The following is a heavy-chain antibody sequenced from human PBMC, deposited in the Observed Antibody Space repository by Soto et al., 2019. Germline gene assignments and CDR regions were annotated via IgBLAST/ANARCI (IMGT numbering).Heavy chain of an antibody. V-gene: IGHV3-15*01. Sequence: EVQLVESGGGMVMPGGSLRLSCAASGFTFSDAWMTWIRQAPGKGLQCVGRIKRKIDGETTDYAAPVKGRFTILRDDSKNTLYLQMNSLKVEDTAMDYCVTDRGGGMDVWGQGTTVTVSS. D-gene: IGHD3-10*01. J-gene: IGHJ6*01. CDR2: IKRKIDGETT. CDR3: VTDRGGGMDV. CDR1: GFTFSDAW.